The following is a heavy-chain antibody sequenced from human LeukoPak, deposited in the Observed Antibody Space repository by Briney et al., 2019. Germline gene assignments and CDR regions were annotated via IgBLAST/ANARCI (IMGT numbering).Heavy chain of an antibody. J-gene: IGHJ4*02. CDR3: ARHHPYGGDECKGGFDY. CDR1: GDSISSSTYYY. CDR2: IYYTGRT. Sequence: PSETLSLTCTVSGDSISSSTYYYWGWFRQPPGEGLEWIGTIYYTGRTFYNPSLKSRVTISVDTSKSQFSLQLASVTAADTSVYYCARHHPYGGDECKGGFDYWGQGTLVTVSS. V-gene: IGHV4-39*01. D-gene: IGHD2-21*01.